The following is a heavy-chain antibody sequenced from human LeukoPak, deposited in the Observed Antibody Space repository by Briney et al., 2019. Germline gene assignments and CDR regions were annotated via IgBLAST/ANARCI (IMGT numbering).Heavy chain of an antibody. Sequence: QAGGSLRLSCAASGFTFTNYAMTWVRQAPGKGLEWVSSISASGLMTYYADSVKGRFTVSRDNSKNSLYLQMSSLTAADTAVYYCAKDRSIGTYYTFDHWGKGTLVTVSS. CDR1: GFTFTNYA. J-gene: IGHJ4*02. D-gene: IGHD1-26*01. CDR2: ISASGLMT. CDR3: AKDRSIGTYYTFDH. V-gene: IGHV3-23*01.